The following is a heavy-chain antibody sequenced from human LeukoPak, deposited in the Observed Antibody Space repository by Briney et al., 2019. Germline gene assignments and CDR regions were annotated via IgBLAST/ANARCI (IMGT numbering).Heavy chain of an antibody. D-gene: IGHD6-19*01. V-gene: IGHV3-7*01. J-gene: IGHJ4*02. CDR1: GFTFSSYW. CDR2: IKQDGSEK. CDR3: ARDQGYSSV. Sequence: PGGSLRLSCAASGFTFSSYWMSWVRQAPGKGLEWVANIKQDGSEKSYVDSVKGRFTISRDNAKNSLFLQINSLRVEDTAVYYCARDQGYSSVWGQGTLVTVTS.